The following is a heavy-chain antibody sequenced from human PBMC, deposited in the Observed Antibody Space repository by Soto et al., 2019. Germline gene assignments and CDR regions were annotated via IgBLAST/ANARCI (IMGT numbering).Heavy chain of an antibody. Sequence: QVHLVESGGGVVQPGRSLRLSCAASGFTFSSYGMHWVRQAPGKGLEWVAVISFDGSNKYFADSVKGRFTISRDNSKNTLYLQMNSLRAEDTAVYYCAKVGWGRDGYNFDYWGQGTLVTVSS. V-gene: IGHV3-30*18. CDR2: ISFDGSNK. CDR1: GFTFSSYG. D-gene: IGHD5-12*01. CDR3: AKVGWGRDGYNFDY. J-gene: IGHJ4*02.